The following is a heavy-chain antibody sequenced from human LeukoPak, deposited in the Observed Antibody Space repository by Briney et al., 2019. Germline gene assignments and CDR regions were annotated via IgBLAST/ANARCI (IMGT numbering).Heavy chain of an antibody. CDR1: GGSISRDY. J-gene: IGHJ4*02. CDR3: ARDRPGGSSLDY. Sequence: SETLSLTCTVSGGSISRDYWSWIRQPPGKGLEWIGYIYYTGSTNYNPSLKSRVTISVDTSKNQFSLKLSSVTAADTAVYYCARDRPGGSSLDYWGQGTLVTISS. D-gene: IGHD6-13*01. V-gene: IGHV4-59*01. CDR2: IYYTGST.